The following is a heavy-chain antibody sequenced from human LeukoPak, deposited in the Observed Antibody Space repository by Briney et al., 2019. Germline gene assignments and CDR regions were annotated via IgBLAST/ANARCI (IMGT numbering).Heavy chain of an antibody. CDR2: ISGSGGST. Sequence: GGPLRLSCGASGFTFSSYAMSWVRQAPGKGLEWVSAISGSGGSTYYADSVKGRFTISRDNSKNTLYLQMNSLRAEDTAVYYCARAVRDFWSGYVDAFDIWGQGTMVTVSS. J-gene: IGHJ3*02. D-gene: IGHD3-3*01. V-gene: IGHV3-23*01. CDR3: ARAVRDFWSGYVDAFDI. CDR1: GFTFSSYA.